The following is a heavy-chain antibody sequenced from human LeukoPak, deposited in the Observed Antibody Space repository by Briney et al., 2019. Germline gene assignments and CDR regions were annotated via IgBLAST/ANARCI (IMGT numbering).Heavy chain of an antibody. J-gene: IGHJ4*02. V-gene: IGHV4-34*01. Sequence: SETLSLTCAVYGGSFSGYYWSWIRQPPGKGLEWIGEINHSGSTNYNPSLKSRVTISVDTSKNQFSLTLSSVAAADTAVYYCARTALLIDYWGQGTLVTVSS. CDR2: INHSGST. CDR1: GGSFSGYY. CDR3: ARTALLIDY. D-gene: IGHD2-15*01.